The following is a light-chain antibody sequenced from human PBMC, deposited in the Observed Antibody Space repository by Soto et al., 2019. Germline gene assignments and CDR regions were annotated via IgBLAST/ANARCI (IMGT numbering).Light chain of an antibody. V-gene: IGLV2-14*01. CDR1: SSDIGSYNY. CDR3: SSYTTSGTRV. Sequence: QSVLTQPASVSGSPGQSITISCTGTSSDIGSYNYVAWYQLHPGKAPKLMIYEVSNRPSGVSNRFSGSKSGNTASLTISGLQAEDESDYYCSSYTTSGTRVFGTGTKLTVL. CDR2: EVS. J-gene: IGLJ1*01.